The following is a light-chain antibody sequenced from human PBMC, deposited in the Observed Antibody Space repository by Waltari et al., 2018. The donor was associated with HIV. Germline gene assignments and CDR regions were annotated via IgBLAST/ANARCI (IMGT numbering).Light chain of an antibody. CDR3: HEYNKWPFT. J-gene: IGKJ3*01. V-gene: IGKV3-15*01. CDR2: DTS. CDR1: QSVSIN. Sequence: EAVMTQSPATLSVSPGERATLSCKASQSVSINLAWYQQKPGQAPRFLIYDTSTRATGVPARFSGSGSGTEFTLNISSLQSEDFAIYHCHEYNKWPFTFGPGTKVEIK.